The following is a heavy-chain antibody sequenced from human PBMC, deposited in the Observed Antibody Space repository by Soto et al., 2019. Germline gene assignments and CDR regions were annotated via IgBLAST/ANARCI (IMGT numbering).Heavy chain of an antibody. J-gene: IGHJ4*02. Sequence: ASVKVSCKASGYTFTGYYMHWVRQAPGQGLEWMGWINPNSGGTNYAQKFQGRVTMTRDTSKNQFSLKLSSVTAADTAVYYCARRITMVRGVINYYFDYWGQGTLVTVSS. D-gene: IGHD3-10*01. CDR1: GYTFTGYY. CDR3: ARRITMVRGVINYYFDY. V-gene: IGHV1-2*02. CDR2: INPNSGGT.